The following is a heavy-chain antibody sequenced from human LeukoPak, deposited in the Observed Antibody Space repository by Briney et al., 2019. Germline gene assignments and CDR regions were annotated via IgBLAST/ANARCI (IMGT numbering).Heavy chain of an antibody. D-gene: IGHD2-2*01. V-gene: IGHV3-23*01. CDR2: INGDGDAT. CDR3: ARCTASCYANAFDV. Sequence: GGSLRLSCAASGFTFNNNAMSWVRQAPGKGLKWVSAINGDGDATEYADSVKGRFTISRDNSKNTLFLQMNSLRPEDTAVYYCARCTASCYANAFDVWGQGTLLTVSS. CDR1: GFTFNNNA. J-gene: IGHJ3*01.